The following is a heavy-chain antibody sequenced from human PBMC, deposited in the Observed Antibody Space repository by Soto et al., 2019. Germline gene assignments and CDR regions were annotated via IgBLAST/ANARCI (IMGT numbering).Heavy chain of an antibody. J-gene: IGHJ4*02. D-gene: IGHD2-2*01. CDR3: ARSSSSWPHY. Sequence: GGSLRLSCATSGFTFTAHAMSWVRQALGKGLEWVSGINDTGGGTYYADSVKGRFTISRDTSKNTLYLQMDSLRAEDTAVYYCARSSSSWPHYWGQGTLVTVSS. CDR2: INDTGGGT. CDR1: GFTFTAHA. V-gene: IGHV3-23*01.